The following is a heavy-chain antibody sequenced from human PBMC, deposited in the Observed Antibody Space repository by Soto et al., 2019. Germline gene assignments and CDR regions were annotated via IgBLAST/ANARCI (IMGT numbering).Heavy chain of an antibody. J-gene: IGHJ4*02. CDR1: GFTFSSYW. D-gene: IGHD4-17*01. Sequence: GGSLRLSCAASGFTFSSYWMSWVRQAPGKGLEWVANIKQDGSEKYYGDSVKGRFTISRDNAKNSLYLQMNSLRAEDTAVYYCARDLDYGDYATLDYWGQGTLVTVSS. V-gene: IGHV3-7*01. CDR3: ARDLDYGDYATLDY. CDR2: IKQDGSEK.